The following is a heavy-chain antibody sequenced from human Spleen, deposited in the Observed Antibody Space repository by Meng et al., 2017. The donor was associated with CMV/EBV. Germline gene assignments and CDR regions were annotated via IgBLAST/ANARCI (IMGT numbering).Heavy chain of an antibody. D-gene: IGHD3-22*01. CDR1: GISVWSNY. J-gene: IGHJ3*02. Sequence: GESLKISCAASGISVWSNYMGWVRQAPGKGLEWVSVIYSGGIHSDGETYYADSGKGRFTVSRDKSKNTLYLQMDRLRTEDTGLYYCARRETLGYYEGLFGFNIWGQGTRVT. V-gene: IGHV3-66*02. CDR2: IYSGGIHSDGET. CDR3: ARRETLGYYEGLFGFNI.